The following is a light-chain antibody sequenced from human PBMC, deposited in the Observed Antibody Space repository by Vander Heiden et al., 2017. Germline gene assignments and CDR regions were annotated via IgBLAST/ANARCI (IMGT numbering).Light chain of an antibody. CDR3: QHYNTYSYT. J-gene: IGKJ2*01. CDR2: KAS. CDR1: QSVSSW. V-gene: IGKV1-5*03. Sequence: DIQMTKSPSTLSASVGDRVTITCRASQSVSSWLAWYQQKPGEAPRLLIYKASNLGSGVPSRFSGSGSGTEFTLTISSLQPDDSATYFCQHYNTYSYTFGQGTKLEIK.